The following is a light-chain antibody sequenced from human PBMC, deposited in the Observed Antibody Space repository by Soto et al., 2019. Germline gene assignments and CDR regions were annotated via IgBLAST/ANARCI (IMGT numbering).Light chain of an antibody. V-gene: IGLV2-8*01. CDR3: CSYAGITTLV. CDR1: SSDVGKYDY. J-gene: IGLJ2*01. Sequence: QSALTQPPSASGSPGQSVTISCTGTSSDVGKYDYVSWFQHHPGKAPKLIIYEVSKRPSGVPDRFSGSKSGSTASLTISGLQAEDEADYYCCSYAGITTLVFGGGTKLTVL. CDR2: EVS.